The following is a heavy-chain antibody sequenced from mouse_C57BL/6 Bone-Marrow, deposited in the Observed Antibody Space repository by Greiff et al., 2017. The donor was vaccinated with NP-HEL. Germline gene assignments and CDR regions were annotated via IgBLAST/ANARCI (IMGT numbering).Heavy chain of an antibody. CDR2: IRSKSNNYAT. D-gene: IGHD1-1*01. J-gene: IGHJ3*01. CDR3: VRQSIYYYGSSYVWFAY. V-gene: IGHV10-1*01. CDR1: GFSFNTYA. Sequence: DVHLVESGGGLVQPKGSLKLSCAASGFSFNTYAMNWVRQAPGKGLEWVARIRSKSNNYATYYADSVKDRFTISRDDSESMLYLQMNNLKTEDTAMYYWVRQSIYYYGSSYVWFAYWGQGTLVTVSA.